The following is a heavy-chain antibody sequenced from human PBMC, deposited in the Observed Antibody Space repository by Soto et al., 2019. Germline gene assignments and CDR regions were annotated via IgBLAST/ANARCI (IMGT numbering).Heavy chain of an antibody. CDR2: IYYSGST. V-gene: IGHV4-59*08. CDR3: ARHKIAAAGTWFDP. D-gene: IGHD6-13*01. J-gene: IGHJ5*02. CDR1: GGSISSYY. Sequence: SETLSLTCTVSGGSISSYYWSWIRQPPGKGLEWIGYIYYSGSTNYNPSLKSRVTISVDTSKNQFSLKLSSVTAADTAVYYCARHKIAAAGTWFDPWGQGTLVTSPQ.